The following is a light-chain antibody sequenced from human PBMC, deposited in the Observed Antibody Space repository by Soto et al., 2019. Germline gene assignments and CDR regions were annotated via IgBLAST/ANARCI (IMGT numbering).Light chain of an antibody. Sequence: EIVLTQSPGNLSLSPGERATLSCRASQSVGSTLAWYQQKPGQAPRLLIYDAFTRATGVPARFSGGGSGPDFTLTISSLEAEDSAVYYCQQRSTWSYTFGQGTRLEIK. CDR1: QSVGST. CDR2: DAF. CDR3: QQRSTWSYT. V-gene: IGKV3-11*01. J-gene: IGKJ2*01.